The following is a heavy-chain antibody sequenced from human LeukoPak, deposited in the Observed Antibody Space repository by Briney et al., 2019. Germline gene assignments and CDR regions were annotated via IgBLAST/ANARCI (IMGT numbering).Heavy chain of an antibody. Sequence: PGGSLRLSCAASGFTFSSYTMHWVRQAPGKGLEWVAVISYVGSNKYYADSVKGRFTISRDNSKNTLYLQMNSLRAEDTAVYYCARDHGYSYGYGGAYWGQGTLVTVSS. CDR2: ISYVGSNK. CDR3: ARDHGYSYGYGGAY. J-gene: IGHJ4*02. CDR1: GFTFSSYT. D-gene: IGHD5-18*01. V-gene: IGHV3-30-3*01.